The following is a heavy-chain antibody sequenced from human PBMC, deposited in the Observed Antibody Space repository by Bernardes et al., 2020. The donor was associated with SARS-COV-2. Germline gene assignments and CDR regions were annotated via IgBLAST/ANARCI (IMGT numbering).Heavy chain of an antibody. V-gene: IGHV3-9*01. CDR3: AKDSNYINMNYYFDL. D-gene: IGHD3-22*01. J-gene: IGHJ2*01. CDR2: ITWNSANV. CDR1: GFTFDDYA. Sequence: GGSLRLSCTASGFTFDDYAMHWVRQPPGKGLEWVSSITWNSANVAYADSVKGRFTISRDNAKNSLYLQMNSLRPEDTALYYCAKDSNYINMNYYFDLWGRGTLLTVSS.